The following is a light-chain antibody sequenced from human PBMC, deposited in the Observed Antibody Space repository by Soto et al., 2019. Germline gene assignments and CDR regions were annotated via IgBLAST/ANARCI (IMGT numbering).Light chain of an antibody. V-gene: IGKV1-27*01. CDR3: QHSYRDPFT. J-gene: IGKJ3*01. Sequence: DIQMTQSPSSLSASVGDRVTITCRASQGISNYLVWYQQKPGKVPQLLIYGASTLQSGVPSRFSCSGSGTEFPLIISLLKHEDLSIYYCQHSYRDPFTFGTG. CDR1: QGISNY. CDR2: GAS.